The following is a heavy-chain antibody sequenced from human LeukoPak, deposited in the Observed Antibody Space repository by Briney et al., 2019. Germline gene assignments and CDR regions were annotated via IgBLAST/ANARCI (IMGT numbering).Heavy chain of an antibody. V-gene: IGHV3-74*01. Sequence: GGSLRLSCAASGFTFRDYWMHWVRQAPGKGLVWVSRLHSDGSNTNYADSVKGRFTISRDNAKNSLYLQMNSLRDEDTAVYYCARGGPYYYDSSDAVDVWGQGTTVTVSS. D-gene: IGHD3-22*01. J-gene: IGHJ6*02. CDR3: ARGGPYYYDSSDAVDV. CDR1: GFTFRDYW. CDR2: LHSDGSNT.